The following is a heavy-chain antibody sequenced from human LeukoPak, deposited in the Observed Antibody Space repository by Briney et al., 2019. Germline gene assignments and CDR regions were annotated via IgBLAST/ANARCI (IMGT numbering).Heavy chain of an antibody. CDR1: GFTFSSYE. D-gene: IGHD2-15*01. V-gene: IGHV3-48*03. Sequence: QPGGSLRLSCAASGFTFSSYEMNWVRQAPGKGLEWVSYISSSGSTIYYADSVKGRFTISRDNAKNSLYLQMNSLRAEDTAVYYCARGLRATYCSGGSCYSAVHWFDPWGQGTLATVSS. CDR2: ISSSGSTI. J-gene: IGHJ5*02. CDR3: ARGLRATYCSGGSCYSAVHWFDP.